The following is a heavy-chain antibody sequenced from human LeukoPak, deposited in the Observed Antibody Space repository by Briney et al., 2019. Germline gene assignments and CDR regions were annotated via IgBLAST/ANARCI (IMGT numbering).Heavy chain of an antibody. V-gene: IGHV4-4*02. CDR3: ARKTYSGNDGTFY. D-gene: IGHD5-12*01. CDR2: IYHSGST. J-gene: IGHJ4*02. Sequence: MPSETLSLTCAVPGGSISSSYWWSWVRQPPGKGLEWIGEIYHSGSTNYNPSLKSRVTISVDKSKNQFSLKLSSVTAADTAVYYCARKTYSGNDGTFYWGQGTLVTVSS. CDR1: GGSISSSYW.